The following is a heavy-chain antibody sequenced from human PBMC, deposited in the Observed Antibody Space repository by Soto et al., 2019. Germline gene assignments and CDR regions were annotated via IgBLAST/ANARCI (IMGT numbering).Heavy chain of an antibody. CDR2: ISSSSTYT. CDR1: GLTLSDYY. CDR3: AREDVDTTMVYFDY. J-gene: IGHJ4*02. D-gene: IGHD5-18*01. Sequence: QVQLVESGGGLVKPGGSLRLSCAASGLTLSDYYMSWIRQAPGKGLEWVSDISSSSTYTNYADSVKGRFTISRDNAKKSLYLQMNSLRAEDTAVYYCAREDVDTTMVYFDYWGQGTLVNVSS. V-gene: IGHV3-11*06.